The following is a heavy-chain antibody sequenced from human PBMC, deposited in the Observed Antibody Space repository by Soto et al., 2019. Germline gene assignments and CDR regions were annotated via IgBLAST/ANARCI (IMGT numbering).Heavy chain of an antibody. J-gene: IGHJ6*02. Sequence: GESLKISCKGSGYSFTSYWIGWVRQMPGKGLEWMGIIYPGDSDTRYSPSFQGQVTISADKSISTAYLQWSSLKASDTAMYYCARAGGGSYLNQYYYGMDVWGQGTTVTVSS. V-gene: IGHV5-51*01. CDR2: IYPGDSDT. CDR3: ARAGGGSYLNQYYYGMDV. CDR1: GYSFTSYW. D-gene: IGHD1-26*01.